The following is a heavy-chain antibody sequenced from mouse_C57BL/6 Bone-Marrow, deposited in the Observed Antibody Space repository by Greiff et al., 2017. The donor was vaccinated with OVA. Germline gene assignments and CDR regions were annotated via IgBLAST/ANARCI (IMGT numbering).Heavy chain of an antibody. V-gene: IGHV1-80*01. Sequence: VQGVESGAELVKPGASVKISCKASGYAFSSYWMNWVKQRPGKGLEWIGQIYPGDGDTNYNGKFKGKATLTADKSSSTAYMQLSSLTSEDSAVYFCARAASPYFDVWGTGTTVTVSS. CDR3: ARAASPYFDV. J-gene: IGHJ1*03. CDR2: IYPGDGDT. CDR1: GYAFSSYW.